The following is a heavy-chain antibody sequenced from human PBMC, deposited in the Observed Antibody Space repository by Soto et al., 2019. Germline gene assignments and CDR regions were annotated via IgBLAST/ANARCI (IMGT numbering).Heavy chain of an antibody. CDR1: GFTFSSYW. Sequence: PGGSLRLSCAASGFTFSSYWMHWVRQAPGKGLVWVSRINSDGSSTSYADSVKGRFTISRDNAKNTLYLQMNSLRAEDTAVYYCARDSRSYYDFWSAYYRGDWFDPWGQGTLVTSPQ. J-gene: IGHJ5*02. D-gene: IGHD3-3*01. V-gene: IGHV3-74*01. CDR2: INSDGSST. CDR3: ARDSRSYYDFWSAYYRGDWFDP.